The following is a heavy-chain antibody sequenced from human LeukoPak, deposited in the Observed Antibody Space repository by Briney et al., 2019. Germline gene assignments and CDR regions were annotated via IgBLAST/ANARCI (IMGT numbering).Heavy chain of an antibody. V-gene: IGHV5-51*01. CDR2: IYPGDSDT. D-gene: IGHD1-26*01. CDR1: GYSFTSYW. Sequence: GESLKISCKGSGYSFTSYWIGWVRQMPGKGLEWMGIIYPGDSDTRYSPSFQGQVTISADKSISTAYLQWSSLKASDTAMYYCARRYYGSYYPPGDNWFDPWGQGTLVTVSS. J-gene: IGHJ5*02. CDR3: ARRYYGSYYPPGDNWFDP.